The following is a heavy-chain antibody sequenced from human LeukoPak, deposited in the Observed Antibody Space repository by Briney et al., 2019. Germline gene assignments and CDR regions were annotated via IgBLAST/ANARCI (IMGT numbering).Heavy chain of an antibody. Sequence: SETLSLTCTVSGGSLTSTYYFWGWIRQPPGKGLEWIGEINHSGSTNYNPSLKSRVTISVDTSKNQFSLKLSSVTAADTAVYYCASKGATDRYYYYMDVWGKGTTVTVSS. J-gene: IGHJ6*03. V-gene: IGHV4-39*07. CDR2: INHSGST. D-gene: IGHD2-21*02. CDR1: GGSLTSTYYF. CDR3: ASKGATDRYYYYMDV.